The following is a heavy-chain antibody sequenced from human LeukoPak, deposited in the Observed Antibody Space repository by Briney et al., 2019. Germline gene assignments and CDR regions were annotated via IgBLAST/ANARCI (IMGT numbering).Heavy chain of an antibody. J-gene: IGHJ4*02. Sequence: ASVKVSCKVSGYTLTELSMHWVRQAPGKGLEWMGGFDPEDGETIYAQKFQGRVTITEDTSTDTAYMELSSLRSEDTAVYYCATVPYYYGSGSYLDYWGQGTLVTVSS. CDR2: FDPEDGET. D-gene: IGHD3-10*01. CDR1: GYTLTELS. V-gene: IGHV1-24*01. CDR3: ATVPYYYGSGSYLDY.